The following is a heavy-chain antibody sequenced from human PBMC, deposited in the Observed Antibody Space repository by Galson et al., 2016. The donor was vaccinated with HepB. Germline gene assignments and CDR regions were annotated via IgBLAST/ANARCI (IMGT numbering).Heavy chain of an antibody. CDR3: ARDRDMIVVRPDYGMDV. D-gene: IGHD3-22*01. J-gene: IGHJ6*02. CDR1: EFTFSSYA. Sequence: SLRLSCAASEFTFSSYAMSWVRQAPGKGLEWVSVISGSGGGTYYADSVKGRFTISRGNSKNTLYLQMNSLRAEDTAVYYCARDRDMIVVRPDYGMDVWGQGTTVTVSS. V-gene: IGHV3-23*01. CDR2: ISGSGGGT.